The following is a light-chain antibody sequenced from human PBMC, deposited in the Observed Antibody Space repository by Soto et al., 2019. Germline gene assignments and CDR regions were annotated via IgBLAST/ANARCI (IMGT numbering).Light chain of an antibody. J-gene: IGKJ5*01. CDR1: QSVSNK. CDR2: DTS. Sequence: EIVMTQSTSTLSVSPGERVTLSCRASQSVSNKLGWYQHKPGQPPRLLIYDTSTRAAGTPARFSGSGSATDFTLTISSVEPEDFAMYYCHQRNQFGQGTRLEIK. V-gene: IGKV3D-11*03. CDR3: HQRNQ.